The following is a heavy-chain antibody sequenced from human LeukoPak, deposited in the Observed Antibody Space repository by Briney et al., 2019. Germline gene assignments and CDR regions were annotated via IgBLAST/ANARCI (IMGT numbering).Heavy chain of an antibody. CDR2: IWYGGSNK. CDR3: AKGSDYDILTGQDAFDI. J-gene: IGHJ3*02. CDR1: GFTFSSFG. V-gene: IGHV3-33*06. Sequence: GGSLRLSCAASGFTFSSFGMHWVRQAPGKGLEWVAVIWYGGSNKYYADSVKGRFTISRDNSKNTLYLQMNSLRAEDTAVYYCAKGSDYDILTGQDAFDIWGQGTMVTVSS. D-gene: IGHD3-9*01.